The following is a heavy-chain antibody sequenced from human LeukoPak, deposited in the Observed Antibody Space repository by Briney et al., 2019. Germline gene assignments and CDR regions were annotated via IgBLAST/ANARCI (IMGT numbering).Heavy chain of an antibody. V-gene: IGHV3-11*04. J-gene: IGHJ4*02. CDR2: ISSSGSTI. D-gene: IGHD6-19*01. CDR1: GFTFSDYY. Sequence: GGSLRLSCAASGFTFSDYYMSWIRQAPGKGLEWVSYISSSGSTIYYADSVKGRFTISRDNSKNTLYLQMNSLRAEDTAVYCCAKLAGIAVAGYYFDYWGQGTLVTVSS. CDR3: AKLAGIAVAGYYFDY.